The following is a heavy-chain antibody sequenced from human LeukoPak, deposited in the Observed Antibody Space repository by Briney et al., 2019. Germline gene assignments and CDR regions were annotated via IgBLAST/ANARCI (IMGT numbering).Heavy chain of an antibody. CDR1: DFSFSNYA. J-gene: IGHJ4*02. CDR2: ISSSGSTI. D-gene: IGHD6-6*01. CDR3: ARARPKYYFDY. V-gene: IGHV3-11*01. Sequence: GGSLRLSCAASDFSFSNYAMSWVRQAPGKGLEWVSYISSSGSTIYYADSVKGRFTISRDNAKNSLYLQMNSLRAEDTAVYYCARARPKYYFDYWGQGTLVTVSS.